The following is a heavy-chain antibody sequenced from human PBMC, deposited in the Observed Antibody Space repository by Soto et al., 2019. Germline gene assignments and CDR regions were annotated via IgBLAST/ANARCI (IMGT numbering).Heavy chain of an antibody. CDR1: GFTFSNYA. D-gene: IGHD1-26*01. CDR3: AKVPVGATGRFDY. J-gene: IGHJ4*02. V-gene: IGHV3-23*01. Sequence: PGGSLSLSCAGSGFTFSNYAMSWVRQAPGKGLAWVSAISGSGGSTYYADSVKGRFTISRDNSKNTLYLQMNSLRAEDTALYYCAKVPVGATGRFDYWGQGTLVTVSS. CDR2: ISGSGGST.